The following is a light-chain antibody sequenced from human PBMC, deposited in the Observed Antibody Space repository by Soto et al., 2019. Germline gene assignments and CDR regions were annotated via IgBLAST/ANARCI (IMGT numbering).Light chain of an antibody. CDR2: VNS. J-gene: IGLJ2*01. CDR1: SSNIGNNY. Sequence: QSVLTQPPSVSAAPGQKVTISCSGSSSNIGNNYVSWYQHLPGTAPKLLIYVNSERPSGIPDRFSGSKSGTSATLGITGLQTGDEADYYCGTWDSSLSAVVFGGGTKVTVL. CDR3: GTWDSSLSAVV. V-gene: IGLV1-51*01.